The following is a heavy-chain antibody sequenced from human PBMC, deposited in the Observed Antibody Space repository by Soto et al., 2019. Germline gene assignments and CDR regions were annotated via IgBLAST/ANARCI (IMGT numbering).Heavy chain of an antibody. J-gene: IGHJ4*02. D-gene: IGHD3-22*01. Sequence: QVQLVQSGAEVKKPGSSVKVSCKASGGTFSSYAISWVRQAPGQGLEWMGGIIPIFGTANYAQKFQGRVTITADESTSTAYMELSSLRSEDTAVYYCAREGATDYYDSSCLGGGPMLYWGQGTLVTGSS. V-gene: IGHV1-69*01. CDR1: GGTFSSYA. CDR2: IIPIFGTA. CDR3: AREGATDYYDSSCLGGGPMLY.